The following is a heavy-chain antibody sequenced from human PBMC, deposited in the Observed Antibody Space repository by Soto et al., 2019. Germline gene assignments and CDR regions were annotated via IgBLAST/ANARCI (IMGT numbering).Heavy chain of an antibody. CDR1: GFTFSNYG. CDR2: LPEIGTNT. CDR3: AKKSGVGATWYFDY. J-gene: IGHJ4*02. Sequence: PGGSLRLSCAASGFTFSNYGMSWVRQAPGKGLEWVSALPEIGTNTYYADSVKGRFTISRDNSKNTLFLQINNLRAGDTAVYYCAKKSGVGATWYFDYWGQATLETVSS. D-gene: IGHD1-26*01. V-gene: IGHV3-23*01.